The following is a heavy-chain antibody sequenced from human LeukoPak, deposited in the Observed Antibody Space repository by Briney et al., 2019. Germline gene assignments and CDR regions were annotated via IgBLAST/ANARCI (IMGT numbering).Heavy chain of an antibody. Sequence: SETLSLTCAVYGGSFSGYYWSWIRQPPGKGLEWIGEINHSGSINYNPSLKSRVTISVDTSKNQFSLKLSSVTAADTAVYYCARTRYYDFWSGYYGPKHKDYVHYFDYWGQGTLVTVSS. J-gene: IGHJ4*02. D-gene: IGHD3-3*01. V-gene: IGHV4-34*01. CDR3: ARTRYYDFWSGYYGPKHKDYVHYFDY. CDR2: INHSGSI. CDR1: GGSFSGYY.